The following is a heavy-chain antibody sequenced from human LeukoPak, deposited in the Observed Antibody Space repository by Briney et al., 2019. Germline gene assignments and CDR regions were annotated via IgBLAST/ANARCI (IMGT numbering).Heavy chain of an antibody. J-gene: IGHJ4*02. CDR1: GGSISSSSYY. CDR2: IYYSGST. D-gene: IGHD6-13*01. CDR3: ATIPGIAAAGGY. V-gene: IGHV4-39*07. Sequence: SETLSLTCTVSGGSISSSSYYWGWIRQPPGKGLEWIGSIYYSGSTYYNPSLKSRVTISVDTSSNQFSLKLSSVTAADTAVYYCATIPGIAAAGGYWGQGTLVTVSS.